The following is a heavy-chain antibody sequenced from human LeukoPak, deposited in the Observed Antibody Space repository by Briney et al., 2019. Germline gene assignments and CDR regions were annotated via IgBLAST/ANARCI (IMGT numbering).Heavy chain of an antibody. CDR3: ARTGSTVTMLYPFDH. Sequence: APETLSLTCTVSGGSIRSYYWSWIRQPPGKGLEWLGYIYYSGSTNYNPSLKSRVSISVDTSKNQFSLKLSSVTAADTAVYYCARTGSTVTMLYPFDHWGQGTLVTVSS. V-gene: IGHV4-59*01. D-gene: IGHD4-17*01. CDR2: IYYSGST. CDR1: GGSIRSYY. J-gene: IGHJ4*02.